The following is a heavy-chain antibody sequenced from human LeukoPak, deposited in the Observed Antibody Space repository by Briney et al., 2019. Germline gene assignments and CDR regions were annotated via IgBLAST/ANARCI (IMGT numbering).Heavy chain of an antibody. D-gene: IGHD4-17*01. CDR1: GGSISSYY. V-gene: IGHV4-4*07. J-gene: IGHJ3*02. Sequence: SETLSLTCTVSGGSISSYYWSWIRQPAGKRLEWIGRISISGSTNYNSSLKSRVTMSVDTSKNQFSLKMSSVTAADTAVYYCARVTYGDYADAFDIWGQGTMVTVSS. CDR2: ISISGST. CDR3: ARVTYGDYADAFDI.